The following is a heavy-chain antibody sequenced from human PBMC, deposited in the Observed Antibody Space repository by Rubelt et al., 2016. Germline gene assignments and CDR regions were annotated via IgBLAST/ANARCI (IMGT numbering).Heavy chain of an antibody. CDR3: ARPNSGRYYTGAFDV. D-gene: IGHD1-26*01. CDR2: TYYRSKWYN. J-gene: IGHJ3*01. V-gene: IGHV6-1*01. Sequence: QVQLQQSGPGLVKPSQTLSLTCAISGDSVSSNSAAWNWIRQSPSRGLEWLGRTYYRSKWYNENAVSVKSRIIINPDTSKNQISRQMNAGTAEETAVYYCARPNSGRYYTGAFDVWGQGIMVTVSS. CDR1: GDSVSSNSAA.